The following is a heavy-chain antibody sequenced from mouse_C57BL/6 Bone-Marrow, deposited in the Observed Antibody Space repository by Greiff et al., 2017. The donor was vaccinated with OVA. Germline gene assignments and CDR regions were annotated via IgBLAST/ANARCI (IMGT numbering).Heavy chain of an antibody. D-gene: IGHD1-1*01. V-gene: IGHV10-1*01. J-gene: IGHJ4*01. Sequence: EVKVVESGGGLVQPKGSLKLSCAASGFSFNTYAMNWVRQAPGKGLEWVARIRSKSNNYATYYADSVKDRFTISRDDSESMLYLQMNNLKTEDTAMYYCVRPYYGSSYDYAMDYWGQGTSVTVSS. CDR2: IRSKSNNYAT. CDR1: GFSFNTYA. CDR3: VRPYYGSSYDYAMDY.